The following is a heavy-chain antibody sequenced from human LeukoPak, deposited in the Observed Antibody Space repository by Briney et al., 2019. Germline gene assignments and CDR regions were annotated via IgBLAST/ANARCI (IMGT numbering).Heavy chain of an antibody. D-gene: IGHD3-16*02. J-gene: IGHJ5*02. CDR3: ARGGQVITFGGVIVPPGFDP. CDR2: IYHSGST. Sequence: SETLSLTCTVSGYSISSGYYWAWIRQPPGKGLEWIGSIYHSGSTYYNPSLKSRVTISVDTSKNQFSLKLSSVTAADTAVYYCARGGQVITFGGVIVPPGFDPWGQGTLVTVSS. CDR1: GYSISSGYY. V-gene: IGHV4-38-2*02.